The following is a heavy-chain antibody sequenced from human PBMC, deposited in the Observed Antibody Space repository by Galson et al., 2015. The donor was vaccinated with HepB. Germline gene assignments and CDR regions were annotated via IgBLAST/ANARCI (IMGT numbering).Heavy chain of an antibody. CDR3: ARHEGSSPFDP. CDR2: IYYSGST. J-gene: IGHJ5*02. D-gene: IGHD6-6*01. CDR1: GGSISSRSYY. Sequence: SATLSLTCTVSGGSISSRSYYWGWIRQPPGKGLEWIGSIYYSGSTYYNPSLKSRVTISVDTSKNQFSLKLSSVTAADTAVYYCARHEGSSPFDPWGQGTLVTVSS. V-gene: IGHV4-39*01.